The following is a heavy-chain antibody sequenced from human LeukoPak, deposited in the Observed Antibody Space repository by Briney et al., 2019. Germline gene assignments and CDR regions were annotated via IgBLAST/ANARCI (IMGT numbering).Heavy chain of an antibody. Sequence: PGGSLRLSCTASGFTFGDYAMGWVRQAPGKGLEWVGFIRSKAYGGTTEYAASVKGRFTISRDDSKSIAYLQMNSLKTEDTAVYYCTRDWGYYDSSGYPRHVTDAFDIWGQGTMVTVSS. CDR2: IRSKAYGGTT. D-gene: IGHD3-22*01. J-gene: IGHJ3*02. V-gene: IGHV3-49*04. CDR1: GFTFGDYA. CDR3: TRDWGYYDSSGYPRHVTDAFDI.